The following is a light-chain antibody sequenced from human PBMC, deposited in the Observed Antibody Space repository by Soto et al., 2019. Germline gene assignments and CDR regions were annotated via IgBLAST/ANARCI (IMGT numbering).Light chain of an antibody. Sequence: TGTSSDIGGYNYVSWYQQHPGKAPKLMIYTVTKRPSGVPDRFSGSKSDNTASLTISGLQADDEADYYCCSYAGSSSYVFGTGTKVTVL. CDR1: SSDIGGYNY. J-gene: IGLJ1*01. CDR3: CSYAGSSSYV. V-gene: IGLV2-11*01. CDR2: TVT.